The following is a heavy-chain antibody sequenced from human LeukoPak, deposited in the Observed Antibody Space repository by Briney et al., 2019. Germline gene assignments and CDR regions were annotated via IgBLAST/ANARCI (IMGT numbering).Heavy chain of an antibody. CDR2: VYVGGGT. Sequence: GGSLRLSCAASGFSVSSDYMNWVRQAPGKGLEWVSVVYVGGGTDYADSVKGRFTISRDIPKNTLFLQMNGLRVEDTAVYYCVRQFWAWGQGPLVTVSA. CDR1: GFSVSSDY. D-gene: IGHD3-16*01. J-gene: IGHJ5*02. V-gene: IGHV3-66*04. CDR3: VRQFWA.